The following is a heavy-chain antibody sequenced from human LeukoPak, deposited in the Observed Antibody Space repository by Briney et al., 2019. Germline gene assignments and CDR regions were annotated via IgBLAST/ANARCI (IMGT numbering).Heavy chain of an antibody. D-gene: IGHD6-19*01. Sequence: PGGPLRLSCAASGFTFSSYAMSWVRQAPGKGLEWVSAISGSGGSTYYADSVKGRFTISRDNSKNTLYLQMNSLRAEDTAVYYCAKDRGWYLDTNFDYWGQGTLVTVSS. J-gene: IGHJ4*02. V-gene: IGHV3-23*01. CDR2: ISGSGGST. CDR1: GFTFSSYA. CDR3: AKDRGWYLDTNFDY.